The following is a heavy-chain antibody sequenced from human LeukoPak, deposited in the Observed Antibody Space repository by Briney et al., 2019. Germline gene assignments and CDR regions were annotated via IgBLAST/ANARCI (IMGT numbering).Heavy chain of an antibody. CDR3: ARRLTQYDCFDP. CDR1: GDSVSSNSVT. V-gene: IGHV6-1*01. Sequence: SQTLSLTCAISGDSVSSNSVTWNWIRQSPSRGLEWLGRTYYRSMWYNDYAVSVRGRITVNPDTSKNQFSLHLNSVTPEDTAVYYCARRLTQYDCFDPWGRGILVTVSS. D-gene: IGHD2-2*01. J-gene: IGHJ5*02. CDR2: TYYRSMWYN.